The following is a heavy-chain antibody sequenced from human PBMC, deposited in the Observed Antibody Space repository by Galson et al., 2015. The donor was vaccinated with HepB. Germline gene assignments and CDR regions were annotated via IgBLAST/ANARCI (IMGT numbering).Heavy chain of an antibody. Sequence: SVKVSCKASGYTFTSYAMHWVRQAPGQRLEWMGWINAGNGNTKYSQKFQGRVTITRDTSASTAYMELSSLRSEDTAVYYCARRGYDFWSGYSDYYYYMDVWGKGTTVTVSS. CDR3: ARRGYDFWSGYSDYYYYMDV. CDR2: INAGNGNT. CDR1: GYTFTSYA. V-gene: IGHV1-3*01. D-gene: IGHD3-3*01. J-gene: IGHJ6*03.